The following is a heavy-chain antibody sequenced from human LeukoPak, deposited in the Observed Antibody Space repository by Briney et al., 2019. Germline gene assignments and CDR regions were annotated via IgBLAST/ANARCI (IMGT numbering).Heavy chain of an antibody. CDR2: IRYDGSNK. J-gene: IGHJ3*02. Sequence: GGSLRLSCAASGFTFSSYGMHWVRQAPGKGLEWVAFIRYDGSNKYYADSVKGRFTISRDNSKNTLYLQMNSLRAEDTAVYYCAKLSNLVVPASDAFDIWGQGTMVTVSS. CDR3: AKLSNLVVPASDAFDI. D-gene: IGHD2-2*01. CDR1: GFTFSSYG. V-gene: IGHV3-30*02.